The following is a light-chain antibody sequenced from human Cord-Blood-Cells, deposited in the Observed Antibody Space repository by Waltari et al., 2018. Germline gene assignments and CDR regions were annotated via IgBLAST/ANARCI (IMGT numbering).Light chain of an antibody. V-gene: IGLV2-14*01. J-gene: IGLJ1*01. CDR2: DVS. CDR1: SSDVGGYNY. Sequence: QSALTPPASVSWSPVQSITISCTGTSSDVGGYNYVSWYQQHPGKAPKLMSYDVSKRPAGVSKRFAGYKSGKTDSMTISGLQAEDEADYYCSSYTSSSTFDVFGTGTKVTVL. CDR3: SSYTSSSTFDV.